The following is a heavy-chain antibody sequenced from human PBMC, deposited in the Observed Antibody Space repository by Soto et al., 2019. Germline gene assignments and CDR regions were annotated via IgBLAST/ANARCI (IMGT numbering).Heavy chain of an antibody. D-gene: IGHD1-26*01. Sequence: SVKVSCKASGFTFTSSAMQWVRQARGQRLEWIGWIVVGSGNTNYAQKFQERVTITRDMSTSTAYMELSSLRSEDTAVYYCARAKSGSYSYNFDYWGQGTLVTVSS. CDR3: ARAKSGSYSYNFDY. CDR1: GFTFTSSA. J-gene: IGHJ4*02. V-gene: IGHV1-58*02. CDR2: IVVGSGNT.